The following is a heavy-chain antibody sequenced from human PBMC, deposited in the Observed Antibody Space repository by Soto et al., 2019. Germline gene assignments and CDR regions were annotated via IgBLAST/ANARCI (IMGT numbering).Heavy chain of an antibody. D-gene: IGHD3-3*01. CDR1: GFIFRDFY. J-gene: IGHJ6*02. CDR2: ISSSRSST. Sequence: QVQLLESGGGLVKPGGSLRLSCAASGFIFRDFYMSWIRQVPGKGLECLSKISSSRSSTDYADSLKGRFTISRDNATNSLNLQMSSLGAEDTAVYYCARDRGGGSIFGGHYGMDVWGQGITVTVSS. V-gene: IGHV3-11*06. CDR3: ARDRGGGSIFGGHYGMDV.